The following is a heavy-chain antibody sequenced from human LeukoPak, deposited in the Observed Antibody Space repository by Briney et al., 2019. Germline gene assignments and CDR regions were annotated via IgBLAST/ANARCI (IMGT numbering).Heavy chain of an antibody. CDR2: INAGNGNT. V-gene: IGHV1-3*01. Sequence: ASVKVSCKASGYTFTSYAMHWVRQAPGQRLEWMGWINAGNGNTKYSQKFQGRVTITRDTSASTAYMELSSLRSEDTAVYYCARGKFWSGCYGLSGGMDVWGQGTTVTVSS. D-gene: IGHD3-3*01. CDR3: ARGKFWSGCYGLSGGMDV. CDR1: GYTFTSYA. J-gene: IGHJ6*02.